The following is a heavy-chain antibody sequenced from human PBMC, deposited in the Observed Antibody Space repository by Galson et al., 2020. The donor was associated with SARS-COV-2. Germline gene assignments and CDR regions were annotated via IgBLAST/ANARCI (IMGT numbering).Heavy chain of an antibody. Sequence: SETLSLTCAVYGGSFSGYYWSWIRQPPGKGLEWIGEINHSGSTNYNPSLKSRVTISVDTSKNQFSLKLTSVTAADTAVYYCARGKATVTTPLDYWGQGTLVTVSS. D-gene: IGHD4-17*01. CDR2: INHSGST. CDR1: GGSFSGYY. CDR3: ARGKATVTTPLDY. V-gene: IGHV4-34*01. J-gene: IGHJ4*02.